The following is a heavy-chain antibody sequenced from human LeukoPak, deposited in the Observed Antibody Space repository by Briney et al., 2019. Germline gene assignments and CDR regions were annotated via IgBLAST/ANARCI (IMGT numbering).Heavy chain of an antibody. D-gene: IGHD3-10*01. J-gene: IGHJ4*02. CDR1: GGSISSYY. CDR2: IYYSGST. V-gene: IGHV4-59*01. Sequence: PSETLSPTCTVSGGSISSYYWSWIRQPPGKGLEWIGYIYYSGSTNYNPSLKSRVTISVDTSKNQFSLKLSSVTAADTAVYYCARVDYYGSGGDYWGQGTLVTVSS. CDR3: ARVDYYGSGGDY.